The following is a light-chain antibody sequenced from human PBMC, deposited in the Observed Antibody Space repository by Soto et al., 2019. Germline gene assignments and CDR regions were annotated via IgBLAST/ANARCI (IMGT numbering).Light chain of an antibody. V-gene: IGKV1-5*01. Sequence: DIQMTQSPSTLSASVGDRVTITCRAIQSISSWLAWYQQKPGKAPKLLIYDASSLESGVPSRFSGSGSGTEFTLTISSPQPDDFSTYYCQQYNSYPWTFGQGTKVEIK. CDR1: QSISSW. CDR2: DAS. CDR3: QQYNSYPWT. J-gene: IGKJ1*01.